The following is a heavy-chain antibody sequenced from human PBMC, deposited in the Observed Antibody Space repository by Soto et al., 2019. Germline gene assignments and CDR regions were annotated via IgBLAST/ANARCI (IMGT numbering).Heavy chain of an antibody. CDR2: IYYSGST. J-gene: IGHJ5*02. CDR3: VREGYCGSNSCNWFDP. V-gene: IGHV4-39*02. D-gene: IGHD2-2*01. CDR1: GGSITGTSYY. Sequence: QLQLQESGPGLVKPSETLSLTCTVSGGSITGTSYYCSWIRQAPGKGLERIGRIYYSGSTFYNPTLKSRVSMTLDSSKNVVSLKLSSVTAADTAVYYCVREGYCGSNSCNWFDPWGQGTLVTVSS.